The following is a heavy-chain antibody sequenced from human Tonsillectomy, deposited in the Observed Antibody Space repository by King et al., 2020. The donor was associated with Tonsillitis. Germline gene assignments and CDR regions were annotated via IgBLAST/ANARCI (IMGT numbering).Heavy chain of an antibody. CDR3: AKVGATGWDAFDI. J-gene: IGHJ3*02. CDR1: GFTFSSYA. CDR2: ISGGGGGGTT. V-gene: IGHV3-23*04. D-gene: IGHD1-26*01. Sequence: VQLVESGGGLVQPGGSLRLSCAASGFTFSSYAMSWVRQAPGKGLAWVSSISGGGGGGTTYYADSVKGRFTISRDNSKNTLFLQMNSLRAEDTAVYYCAKVGATGWDAFDIWGQGTMVTVSS.